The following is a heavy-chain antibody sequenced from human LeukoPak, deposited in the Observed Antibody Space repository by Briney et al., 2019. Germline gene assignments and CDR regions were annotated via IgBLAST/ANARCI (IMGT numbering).Heavy chain of an antibody. CDR3: ARDGYNYGFDY. V-gene: IGHV3-21*01. CDR1: GLTFSSYS. D-gene: IGHD5-24*01. CDR2: ISSSSSYI. Sequence: PGGPWRLSGAASGLTFSSYSMNGFRQAPGKGLEWVSSISSSSSYIYYADSVKGRFTISRDNAKNSLYLQMNSLRAEDTAVYYCARDGYNYGFDYWGQGTLVTVSS. J-gene: IGHJ4*02.